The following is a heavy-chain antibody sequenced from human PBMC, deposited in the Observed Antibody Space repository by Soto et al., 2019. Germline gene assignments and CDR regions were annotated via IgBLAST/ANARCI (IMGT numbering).Heavy chain of an antibody. J-gene: IGHJ5*02. V-gene: IGHV3-74*01. CDR1: GFTCSRYW. CDR3: VRGKDEYNPVKYSYYDQ. CDR2: INSDGSMT. D-gene: IGHD4-4*01. Sequence: GGSLRLSCAASGFTCSRYWMHWVRQAPGEGLMWVSRINSDGSMTSYADSVKGRFTISRDNDKNTVYLQMNSLRAEDTDRYYCVRGKDEYNPVKYSYYDQWGQGNLVTVSS.